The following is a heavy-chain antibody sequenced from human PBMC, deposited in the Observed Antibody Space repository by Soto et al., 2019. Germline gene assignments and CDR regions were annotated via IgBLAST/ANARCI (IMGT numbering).Heavy chain of an antibody. CDR1: GGSISSSSYY. D-gene: IGHD5-18*01. J-gene: IGHJ4*02. CDR2: INHSGST. Sequence: SETLSLTCTVSGGSISSSSYYWSWIRQPPGKGLEWIGEINHSGSTNYNPSLKSRVTISVDTSKNQFSLKLSSVTAADTAVYYCARDFSYGLDYWGQGTLVTVSS. CDR3: ARDFSYGLDY. V-gene: IGHV4-39*07.